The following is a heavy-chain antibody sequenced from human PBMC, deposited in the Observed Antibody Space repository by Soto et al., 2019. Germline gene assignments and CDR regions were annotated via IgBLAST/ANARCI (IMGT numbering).Heavy chain of an antibody. CDR3: ARDRVIDFWSGYWDYYYGMDV. CDR1: GFTFSSYW. CDR2: IKQDGSEK. D-gene: IGHD3-3*01. J-gene: IGHJ6*02. Sequence: PGGSLRLSCAASGFTFSSYWMSWVRQAPGKGLEWVANIKQDGSEKYYVDSVKGRFTISRDNAKNSLYLQMNSLRAEDTAVYYCARDRVIDFWSGYWDYYYGMDVWGQGTTVTVSS. V-gene: IGHV3-7*01.